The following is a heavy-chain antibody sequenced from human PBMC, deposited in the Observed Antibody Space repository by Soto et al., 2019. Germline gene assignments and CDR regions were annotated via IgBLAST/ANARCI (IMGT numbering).Heavy chain of an antibody. CDR2: IYYSRST. V-gene: IGHV4-30-4*01. Sequence: QVQLQESGPGLVKPSQTLSLTCTVSGGSISSGDYYWSWIRQPPGKGLEWIGYIYYSRSTYYNPSLNRRVTISVDKSKTQLSLKLSSVTAADTAVYYCARLIVGATNRLVIAYFDLWGRGTLVTVSS. D-gene: IGHD1-26*01. CDR1: GGSISSGDYY. J-gene: IGHJ2*01. CDR3: ARLIVGATNRLVIAYFDL.